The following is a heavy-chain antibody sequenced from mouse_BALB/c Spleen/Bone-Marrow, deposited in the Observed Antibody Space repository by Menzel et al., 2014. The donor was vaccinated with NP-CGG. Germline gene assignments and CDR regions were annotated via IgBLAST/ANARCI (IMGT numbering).Heavy chain of an antibody. CDR1: GYTFTSYW. D-gene: IGHD4-1*01. Sequence: QVQLQQSGAELAKPGASVKMSCKASGYTFTSYWMHWVKQRPGQGLEWIGYINPSTGYTEYNQKFKDKATLTADKSSSTAYMQLSSLTSEDSAVYYCASNWDVDWGQGTTPTVSS. CDR2: INPSTGYT. J-gene: IGHJ2*01. V-gene: IGHV1-7*01. CDR3: ASNWDVD.